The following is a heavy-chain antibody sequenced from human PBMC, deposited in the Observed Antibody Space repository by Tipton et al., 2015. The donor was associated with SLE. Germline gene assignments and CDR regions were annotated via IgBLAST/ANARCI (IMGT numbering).Heavy chain of an antibody. CDR3: ARTGRGNPYNWFDP. CDR2: IYDDGST. J-gene: IGHJ5*02. Sequence: GLVKPSETLSLTCTVSGGSISRFYWSWIRQPPGKGLEWIGHIYDDGSTNSNPSLKSRVTISVDTSRNQFSLRLTSVTAADTAVYYCARTGRGNPYNWFDPWGQGTLVTVSS. V-gene: IGHV4-4*09. D-gene: IGHD4-23*01. CDR1: GGSISRFY.